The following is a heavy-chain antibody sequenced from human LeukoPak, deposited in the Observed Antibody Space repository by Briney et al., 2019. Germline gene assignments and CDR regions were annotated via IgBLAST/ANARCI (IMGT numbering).Heavy chain of an antibody. CDR2: ISSSGSTI. CDR1: GFTFSIYE. D-gene: IGHD1-7*01. J-gene: IGHJ4*02. Sequence: GGSLRLSCAASGFTFSIYEMNWVRQAPGKGLEWVSYISSSGSTIYYADSVKGRFTISRDNAKNSLYLQMNSLRAEDTAVYYCARERVGTTAIDYWGQGTLVTVSS. CDR3: ARERVGTTAIDY. V-gene: IGHV3-48*03.